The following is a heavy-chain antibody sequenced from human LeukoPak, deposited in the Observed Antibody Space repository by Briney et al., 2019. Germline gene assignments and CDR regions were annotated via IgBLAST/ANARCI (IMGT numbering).Heavy chain of an antibody. V-gene: IGHV3-74*01. CDR1: GFTFSNYW. Sequence: GGSLRLSCAASGFTFSNYWMHWVRQAPGKGLVWVSRINTDGSSTSYVDSVKGRFTISRDNAKNSLYLQMNSLRGEDTAVYYCARGIDNWGQGTLVTVSS. CDR3: ARGIDN. J-gene: IGHJ4*02. CDR2: INTDGSST.